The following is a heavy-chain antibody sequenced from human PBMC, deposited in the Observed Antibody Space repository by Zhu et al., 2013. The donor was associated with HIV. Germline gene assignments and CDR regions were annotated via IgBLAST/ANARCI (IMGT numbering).Heavy chain of an antibody. CDR1: TYTFTGYY. CDR3: ARDAVPAAAPYYFDY. V-gene: IGHV1-2*02. D-gene: IGHD2-2*01. J-gene: IGHJ4*02. CDR2: INPNSGGT. Sequence: QVQLVHSGAEVKKPGASVRVSCKASTYTFTGYYMHWVRQAPGQGLEWMGWINPNSGGTDYAQKFQGRVTMTRDTSINTAYMELSWLRSDDTAVYFCARDAVPAAAPYYFDYWGQGTLVTVSS.